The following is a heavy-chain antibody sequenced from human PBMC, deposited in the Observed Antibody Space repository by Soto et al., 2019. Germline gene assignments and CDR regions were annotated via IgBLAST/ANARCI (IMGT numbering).Heavy chain of an antibody. V-gene: IGHV2-5*02. CDR2: IYWDDDK. Sequence: QITLKESGPTLVKPTQTLTLTCTFSGFSLSTSGVGVGWIHQPPGKALEWLALIYWDDDKRYSPSLKSRLTITKDTSKNQVVLTMTNMDPVDTATYDCAHEGKGPGSSGWFDYWGQGTLVTVSS. D-gene: IGHD3-22*01. J-gene: IGHJ4*02. CDR1: GFSLSTSGVG. CDR3: AHEGKGPGSSGWFDY.